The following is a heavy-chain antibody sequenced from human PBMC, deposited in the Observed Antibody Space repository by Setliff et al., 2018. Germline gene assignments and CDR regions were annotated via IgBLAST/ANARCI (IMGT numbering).Heavy chain of an antibody. Sequence: LSLTCSVSGVSVSDYYWSWIRQPAGRGLEYIGRIYTSGATNYSPSVRGRVTISVDHLKNQVSLNLKSVAAADTAVYFCAGATGVTYTWYFEHWGQGSLVTVS. D-gene: IGHD2-21*02. CDR3: AGATGVTYTWYFEH. CDR1: GVSVSDYY. V-gene: IGHV4-4*07. J-gene: IGHJ1*01. CDR2: IYTSGAT.